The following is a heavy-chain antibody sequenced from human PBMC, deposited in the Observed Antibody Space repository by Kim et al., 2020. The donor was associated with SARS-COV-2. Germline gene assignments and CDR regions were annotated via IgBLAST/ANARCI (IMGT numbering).Heavy chain of an antibody. J-gene: IGHJ4*02. Sequence: YYVDSVNGRFTISRDNSKNTLFLHMFALGDEDTAVYYCAKEGTSGTFPDYWGQGTLVTVSS. V-gene: IGHV3-30*02. D-gene: IGHD3-10*01. CDR3: AKEGTSGTFPDY.